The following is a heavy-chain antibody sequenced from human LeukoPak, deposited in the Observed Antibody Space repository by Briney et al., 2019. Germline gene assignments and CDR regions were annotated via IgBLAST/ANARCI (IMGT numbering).Heavy chain of an antibody. D-gene: IGHD2-21*02. CDR2: IYYTGRS. J-gene: IGHJ4*02. CDR3: ARLYCGSDCYAFDY. Sequence: KSSETLSLTCTVSGGSISSYYWSWIRQPPGKGLEWIAYIYYTGRSNYSPSLKSRVTISVDTSKNQFSLRLSSVTAADTAVYYCARLYCGSDCYAFDYWGQGALVTVSS. V-gene: IGHV4-59*01. CDR1: GGSISSYY.